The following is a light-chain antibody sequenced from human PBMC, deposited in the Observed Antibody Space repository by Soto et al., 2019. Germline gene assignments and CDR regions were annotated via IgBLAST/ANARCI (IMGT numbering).Light chain of an antibody. Sequence: SALTQPPSASGSPGQSVTISCTGTSSDVGAYTYVSWYQQHPGKAPKLMIYGVTERPSGVPDRFSGSKSGNTASLTVSGLQTEDEAYYYCSSYAGSNNYVFGTGTKLTVL. CDR2: GVT. CDR1: SSDVGAYTY. CDR3: SSYAGSNNYV. V-gene: IGLV2-8*01. J-gene: IGLJ1*01.